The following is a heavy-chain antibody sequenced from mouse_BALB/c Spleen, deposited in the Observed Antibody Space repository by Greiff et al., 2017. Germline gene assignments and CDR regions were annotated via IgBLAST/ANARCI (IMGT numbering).Heavy chain of an antibody. J-gene: IGHJ4*01. CDR2: INSNGGST. V-gene: IGHV5-6-3*01. D-gene: IGHD1-2*01. CDR3: ARSFTAGGDY. CDR1: GFTFSSYG. Sequence: EVKVVESGGGLVQPGGSLKLSCAASGFTFSSYGMSWVRQTPDKRLELVATINSNGGSTYYPDSVKGRSTISKDNAKNTLYLQMSSLKSEDTAIYCCARSFTAGGDYWGQGTSVTVSA.